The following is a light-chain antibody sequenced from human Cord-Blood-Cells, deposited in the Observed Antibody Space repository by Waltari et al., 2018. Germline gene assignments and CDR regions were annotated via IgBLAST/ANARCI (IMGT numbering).Light chain of an antibody. V-gene: IGKV3-20*01. CDR2: GAS. J-gene: IGKJ3*01. CDR1: QRVSSSY. CDR3: QQYGSSPFT. Sequence: EIVLTQSPGTRSLSPGQRATLSCRASQRVSSSYVAWYQQKPGQAPRLLIYGASSRATGIPDRVSGSGSGTDFTRTSSSLEPEDFAVYYCQQYGSSPFTFGRGTKVDIK.